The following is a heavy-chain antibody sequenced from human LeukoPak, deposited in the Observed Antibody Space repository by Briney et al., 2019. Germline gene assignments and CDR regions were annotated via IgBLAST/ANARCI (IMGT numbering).Heavy chain of an antibody. J-gene: IGHJ4*02. CDR3: ARGLTGTDY. CDR2: ISYDGSNK. D-gene: IGHD1-1*01. CDR1: GFTFNNYA. V-gene: IGHV3-30-3*01. Sequence: PGGSLRLSCAASGFTFNNYAIHWARQAPGKGLEWVAVISYDGSNKYYADSVKGRFTISRDNSKNTLYLQMNSLRAEDTAVYYCARGLTGTDYWGQGTLVTVSS.